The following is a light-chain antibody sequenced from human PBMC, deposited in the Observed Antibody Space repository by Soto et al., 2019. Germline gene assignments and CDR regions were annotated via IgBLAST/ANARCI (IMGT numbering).Light chain of an antibody. Sequence: DIQLTQSPSFLSASVGDRVTITCRASQGISSYLAWYQQKPGKAPKLLIYSASTFQSGVPSRFSGSGSGTEFTLTISSLQPEDFATYYCQQLNSYLSITFGQGTRLEIK. CDR3: QQLNSYLSIT. CDR2: SAS. V-gene: IGKV1-9*01. J-gene: IGKJ5*01. CDR1: QGISSY.